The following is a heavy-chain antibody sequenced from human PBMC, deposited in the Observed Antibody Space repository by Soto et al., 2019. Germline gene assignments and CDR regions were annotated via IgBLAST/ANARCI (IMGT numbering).Heavy chain of an antibody. CDR2: ISTYSGDT. CDR1: GYTFFTYD. CDR3: ARHHGPTTSENWFDA. J-gene: IGHJ5*02. D-gene: IGHD5-12*01. Sequence: QVHLVQSGVEVKTPGASVKVSCQASGYTFFTYDISWVRQAPGQGLEWLGWISTYSGDTKYAQKFQRRVNMTTGTSTTTAYLELRSLRSDDTAVYYCARHHGPTTSENWFDAWGQGTLVTVSS. V-gene: IGHV1-18*01.